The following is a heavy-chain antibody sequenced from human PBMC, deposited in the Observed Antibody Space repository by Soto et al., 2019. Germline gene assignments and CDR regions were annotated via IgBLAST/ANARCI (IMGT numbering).Heavy chain of an antibody. CDR2: ISSSSNTK. CDR1: GFIFSTYS. D-gene: IGHD4-17*01. CDR3: ARDRNGDHMRYSDY. J-gene: IGHJ4*02. V-gene: IGHV3-48*02. Sequence: EVQLVESGGGLVQPGGSLRLSCAASGFIFSTYSMNWVRQAPGKGLEWVSYISSSSNTKYYADSVKGRFTVFRDNAKNSLYLQMNSLRDEDTAVYYCARDRNGDHMRYSDYWGQGTLVSVSS.